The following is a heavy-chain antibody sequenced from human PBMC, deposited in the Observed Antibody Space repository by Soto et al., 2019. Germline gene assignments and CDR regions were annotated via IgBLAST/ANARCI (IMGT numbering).Heavy chain of an antibody. CDR1: GFTFSSYW. D-gene: IGHD1-1*01. V-gene: IGHV3-7*04. CDR3: ARAYNQRDYYMDV. Sequence: GGSLRLSCAASGFTFSSYWMSWVRQAPGKGLEWVANIKQDGSEKYYVDSVKGRFTISRDNAKNSLYLQMNSLRAEDTAVYYCARAYNQRDYYMDVWGKGTTVTVSS. CDR2: IKQDGSEK. J-gene: IGHJ6*03.